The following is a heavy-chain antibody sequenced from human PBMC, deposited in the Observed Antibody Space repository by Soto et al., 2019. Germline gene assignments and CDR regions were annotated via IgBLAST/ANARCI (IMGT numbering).Heavy chain of an antibody. J-gene: IGHJ4*02. CDR2: TSTYNGNT. V-gene: IGHV1-18*04. D-gene: IGHD5-18*01. CDR1: GYTFTSYG. CDR3: ARAYSYGPFDY. Sequence: ASVKVSCKASGYTFTSYGISWVRQAPGQGLEWMGWTSTYNGNTNYAQKLQGRVKMTTDTSTSTAYMELRSLRSDDTAVYYCARAYSYGPFDYWGQGTMVTVSS.